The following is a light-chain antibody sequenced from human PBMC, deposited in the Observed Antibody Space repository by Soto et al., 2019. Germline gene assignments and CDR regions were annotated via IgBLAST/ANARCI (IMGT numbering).Light chain of an antibody. J-gene: IGKJ4*01. CDR1: QDINSY. V-gene: IGKV1-9*01. Sequence: IQLTQSPSSLSASVGDRVTITCRASQDINSYLAWYQQKPGKAPNLVIYAGTSLQSGVPSRFSGSGSGTEFTLAISSLQPEGFATYYCQQLHVYPSTFGGGTKVE. CDR3: QQLHVYPST. CDR2: AGT.